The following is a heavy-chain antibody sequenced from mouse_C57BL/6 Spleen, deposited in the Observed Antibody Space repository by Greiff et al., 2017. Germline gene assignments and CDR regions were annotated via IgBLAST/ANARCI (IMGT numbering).Heavy chain of an antibody. CDR3: ARRGQLMLPFAY. CDR1: GYTFTDYN. Sequence: EVKLQESGPELVKPGASVKIPCKASGYTFTDYNMDWVKQSHGKSLEWIGDINSNNGGTIYNQKFKGKATLNVDKSSSTAYMELRSLTSEDTAVYYCARRGQLMLPFAYWGQGTLVTVSA. D-gene: IGHD3-2*02. CDR2: INSNNGGT. V-gene: IGHV1-18*01. J-gene: IGHJ3*01.